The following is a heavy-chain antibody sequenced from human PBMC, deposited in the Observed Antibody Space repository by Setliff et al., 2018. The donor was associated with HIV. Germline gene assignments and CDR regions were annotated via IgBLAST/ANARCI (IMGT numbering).Heavy chain of an antibody. D-gene: IGHD3-9*01. CDR3: ARRARFCISATCYRYFDY. Sequence: PSETLSLTCAVFGDSFRAHYWSCIRQAPGQGLEWIGEINHSGTTNYKPSLQRRVTISVDTSTKQISWKMSSVTAADTAVYFCARRARFCISATCYRYFDYWGLGTLVTVSS. CDR1: GDSFRAHY. J-gene: IGHJ4*02. CDR2: INHSGTT. V-gene: IGHV4-34*01.